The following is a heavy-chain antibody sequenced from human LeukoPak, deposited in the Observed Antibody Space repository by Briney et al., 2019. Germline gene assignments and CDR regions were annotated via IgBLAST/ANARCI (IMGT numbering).Heavy chain of an antibody. CDR3: ARQPWGVRGVQRRGWFDP. Sequence: SETLSLTCGVYGASLSGYYWTWIRQPPGKGLEWIGEINHSGSTNYIPSLKSRISISLDTSKNQFPLRLSSVTAADTAVYYCARQPWGVRGVQRRGWFDPWGQGTLVTVSS. J-gene: IGHJ5*02. D-gene: IGHD3-10*01. V-gene: IGHV4-34*01. CDR1: GASLSGYY. CDR2: INHSGST.